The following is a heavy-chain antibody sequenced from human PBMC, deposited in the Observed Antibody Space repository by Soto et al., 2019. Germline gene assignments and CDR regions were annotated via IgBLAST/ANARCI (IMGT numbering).Heavy chain of an antibody. V-gene: IGHV4-31*03. Sequence: QVQLQESGPGLVKPSQTLSLTCTVSGGSISSGGYYWIWIRQHPGKGLEWIGDIYHNGTTYYNPSLTSRVTLTVDTSKNQLTLKLTAVTAADTAVYSCGRVRGNQLLGWFDPWGQGTLVTVSA. CDR2: IYHNGTT. CDR1: GGSISSGGYY. D-gene: IGHD2-2*01. J-gene: IGHJ5*02. CDR3: GRVRGNQLLGWFDP.